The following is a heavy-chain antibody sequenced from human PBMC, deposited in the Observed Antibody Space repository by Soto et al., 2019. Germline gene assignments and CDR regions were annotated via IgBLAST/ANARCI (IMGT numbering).Heavy chain of an antibody. Sequence: PSETLSLTCAFSGGSISSGGYSWSWIRQPPGKGLEWIGYIYHSGSTYYNPSLKSRVTISVDRSKNQFSLKLSSVTAADTAVYYCARANNGDYGGSNWFDPWGQGTLVTVSS. J-gene: IGHJ5*02. CDR3: ARANNGDYGGSNWFDP. D-gene: IGHD4-17*01. CDR2: IYHSGST. V-gene: IGHV4-30-2*01. CDR1: GGSISSGGYS.